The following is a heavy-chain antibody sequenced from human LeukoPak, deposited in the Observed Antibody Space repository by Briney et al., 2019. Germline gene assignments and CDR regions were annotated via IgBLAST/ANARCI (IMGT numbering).Heavy chain of an antibody. CDR1: GFTFSSHW. Sequence: PGGSLRLSCAASGFTFSSHWMSWVRQAPGKRLEWVANIKQDGSEKYYVDSVKGRFTISRDNAKNSLYLQMNSLRAEDTAVYYCARDSEQWLVIPFDLWGRGTLVTVSS. CDR3: ARDSEQWLVIPFDL. J-gene: IGHJ2*01. V-gene: IGHV3-7*01. CDR2: IKQDGSEK. D-gene: IGHD6-19*01.